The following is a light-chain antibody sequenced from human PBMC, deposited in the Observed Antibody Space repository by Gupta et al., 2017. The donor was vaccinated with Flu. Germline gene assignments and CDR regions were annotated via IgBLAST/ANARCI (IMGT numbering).Light chain of an antibody. J-gene: IGKJ1*01. CDR1: QRISSY. CDR2: YAS. V-gene: IGKV1D-43*01. CDR3: RQYYSTPRGT. Sequence: FSLSAAVGGRVTITCWASQRISSYLAWYQQIPVRAPTLFIYYASSLQSGVPSRCSGGGSGANYTLTISSLQPEDFAAYYCRQYYSTPRGTFGQGTKVEIK.